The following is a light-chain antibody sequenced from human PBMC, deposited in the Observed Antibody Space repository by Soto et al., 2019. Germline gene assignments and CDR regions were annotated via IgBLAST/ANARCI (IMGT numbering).Light chain of an antibody. CDR3: QQYNNWPPLT. V-gene: IGKV3-15*01. CDR2: AAS. Sequence: ELVMTQSPATLSVSPGERDTLSCRASQSVSSNLAWYQQKPGQAPRLLIYAASTRATGIPARFRGSGSGTEFTLTITSLQSEDFAVYYCQQYNNWPPLTFGGGTKVDIK. J-gene: IGKJ4*01. CDR1: QSVSSN.